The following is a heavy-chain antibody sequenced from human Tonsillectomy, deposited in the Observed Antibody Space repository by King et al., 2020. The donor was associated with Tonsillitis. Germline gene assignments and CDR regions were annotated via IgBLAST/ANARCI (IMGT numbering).Heavy chain of an antibody. D-gene: IGHD3-22*01. Sequence: VQLVESGGGVVQPGRSLRLSCAASGFTFSNYGMHWVRQAPGKGREWVAVIWYDGSNKYYADSAKGRFTISRDNSKNTLYLQMNSLRAEDTAVYYCAREYYYDTQGWDYWGQGTLVTVSS. CDR2: IWYDGSNK. CDR1: GFTFSNYG. J-gene: IGHJ4*02. V-gene: IGHV3-33*01. CDR3: AREYYYDTQGWDY.